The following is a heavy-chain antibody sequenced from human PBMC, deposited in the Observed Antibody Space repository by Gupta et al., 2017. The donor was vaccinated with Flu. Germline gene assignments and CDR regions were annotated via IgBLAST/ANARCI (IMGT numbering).Heavy chain of an antibody. J-gene: IGHJ4*01. CDR3: AVHGFDY. V-gene: IGHV1-24*01. CDR2: IVPEDGEA. CDR1: GYTLSKIS. Sequence: QVQLVQSGAEMKKPGYSVKVSCKMSGYTLSKISMHWVRQAPGKGLEWVGGIVPEDGEARYAQKFQGRVTMTEDTSTETAYLELSSLKPEDTAVYFCAVHGFDYWGQGTLVTVSS.